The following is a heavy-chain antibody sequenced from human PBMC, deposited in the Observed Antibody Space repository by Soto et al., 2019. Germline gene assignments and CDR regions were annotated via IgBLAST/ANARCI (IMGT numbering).Heavy chain of an antibody. CDR3: ARDTGIRYFDY. J-gene: IGHJ4*02. CDR1: GGTFSSYT. Sequence: SVKVSCKASGGTFSSYTISWVRQAPGQGLEWMGRIIPILGIANYAQKFQGRVTITADKSTSTAYMELSSLRSEDTAVYYCARDTGIRYFDYWGQGTLVTVSS. V-gene: IGHV1-69*04. CDR2: IIPILGIA. D-gene: IGHD2-8*02.